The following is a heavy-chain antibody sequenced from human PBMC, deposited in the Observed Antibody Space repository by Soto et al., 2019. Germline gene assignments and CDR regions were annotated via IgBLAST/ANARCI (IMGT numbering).Heavy chain of an antibody. CDR3: AREDGPGRYAMDV. D-gene: IGHD1-26*01. V-gene: IGHV3-53*04. CDR1: GFTVSNNY. J-gene: IGHJ6*02. CDR2: IYSGGST. Sequence: EVQLVESGGGLVQPGGSLRLSCAASGFTVSNNYMSWVRQAPGKGLEWVSLIYSGGSTYYADSVKGRFTISRDNSGNTLYLQMNSLRDEDTAVYFCAREDGPGRYAMDVWGRGTTVTVSS.